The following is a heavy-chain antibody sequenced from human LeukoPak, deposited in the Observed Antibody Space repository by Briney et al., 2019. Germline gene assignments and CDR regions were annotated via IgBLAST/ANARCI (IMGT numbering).Heavy chain of an antibody. V-gene: IGHV1-69*02. CDR2: IIPILGIA. Sequence: GASVKVSCKASGGTFSSYTISWVRQAPGQGLEWMGRIIPILGIANYAQKFQGRVTITADKSTSTAYMELSSLRSEDTAVYYCAGEIALAGTGGAFDMWGQGTMVTVSS. CDR1: GGTFSSYT. CDR3: AGEIALAGTGGAFDM. J-gene: IGHJ3*02. D-gene: IGHD6-19*01.